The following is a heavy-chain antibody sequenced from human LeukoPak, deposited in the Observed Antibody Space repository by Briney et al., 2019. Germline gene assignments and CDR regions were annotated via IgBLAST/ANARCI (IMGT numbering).Heavy chain of an antibody. Sequence: ASVKVSCKASGYTFTSYDINWVRQATGQGLEWMGWMNPNSGNTGYAQKFQGRVTMTRNTSISTAYMELSSLRSEDTAVYYCARSRYCSGGSCYVSRYFDLWGRGTLVTVSS. CDR2: MNPNSGNT. CDR3: ARSRYCSGGSCYVSRYFDL. CDR1: GYTFTSYD. V-gene: IGHV1-8*01. J-gene: IGHJ2*01. D-gene: IGHD2-15*01.